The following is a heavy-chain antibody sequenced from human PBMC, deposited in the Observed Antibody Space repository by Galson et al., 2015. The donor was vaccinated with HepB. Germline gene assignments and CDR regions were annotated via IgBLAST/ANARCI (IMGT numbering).Heavy chain of an antibody. CDR2: ISSSSSYI. Sequence: SLRLSCAASGFTFSSYSMNWVRQAPGKGLEWVSSISSSSSYIYYADSVKGRFTISRDNSKNTLYLQMNSLRAEDTAVYYCARDHVDAFDIWGQGTMVTVSS. J-gene: IGHJ3*02. V-gene: IGHV3-21*04. CDR3: ARDHVDAFDI. CDR1: GFTFSSYS.